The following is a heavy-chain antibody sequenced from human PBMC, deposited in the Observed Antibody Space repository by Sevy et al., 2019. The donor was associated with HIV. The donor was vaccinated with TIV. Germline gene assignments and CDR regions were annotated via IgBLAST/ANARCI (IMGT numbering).Heavy chain of an antibody. J-gene: IGHJ1*01. CDR3: AGVRVYGSGSYPKYFQH. D-gene: IGHD3-10*01. Sequence: ASVKVSCKASGYTFTGYYMHWVRQAPGQGLEWMGWINPNSGGTNYAQKFQGRVTMTRDTSISTAYMELSRLRSDDTAVYYCAGVRVYGSGSYPKYFQHWGQGTLVTVSS. V-gene: IGHV1-2*02. CDR2: INPNSGGT. CDR1: GYTFTGYY.